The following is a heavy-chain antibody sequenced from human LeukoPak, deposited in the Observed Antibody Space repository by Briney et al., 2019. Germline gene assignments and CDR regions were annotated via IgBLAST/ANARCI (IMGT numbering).Heavy chain of an antibody. CDR1: GDSVSSNSAA. V-gene: IGHV6-1*01. Sequence: SRTLSLTCAISGDSVSSNSAAWNWIRQSPSRGLEWLGRTYYRSKWYNDYAVSMKSRIIINPDTSKNQFSLQLNSVTPEDTALYYCARGTVRSLDYWGQGTLVTVSS. J-gene: IGHJ4*02. CDR2: TYYRSKWYN. CDR3: ARGTVRSLDY. D-gene: IGHD1/OR15-1a*01.